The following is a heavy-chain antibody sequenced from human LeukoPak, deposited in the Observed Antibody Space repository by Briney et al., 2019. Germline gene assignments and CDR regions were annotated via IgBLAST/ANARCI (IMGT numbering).Heavy chain of an antibody. D-gene: IGHD4-11*01. Sequence: SGTLSLTCTVSGGSIGSYYWTWIRQPPGKGLGWIGYIFYSGGSNYNPSLKSRVTISVDTSKNHFSLKLSSVTAADTAVYYCARLGSTFDIWGQGTMVTVSS. CDR3: ARLGSTFDI. CDR1: GGSIGSYY. V-gene: IGHV4-59*08. CDR2: IFYSGGS. J-gene: IGHJ3*02.